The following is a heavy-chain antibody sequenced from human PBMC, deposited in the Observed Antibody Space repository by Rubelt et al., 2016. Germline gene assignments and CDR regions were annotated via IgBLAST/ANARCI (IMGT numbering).Heavy chain of an antibody. CDR3: GRENYGDYYFDY. V-gene: IGHV3-48*01. Sequence: EVQLVESGGGLVQPGGSLRLSCAASGFTFSSYSMNWVRQAPGKGLEWVSYISSSSSTIYYADSVNGRFTISRDNSKNTLYLQMNSLRAEDTAVYYCGRENYGDYYFDYWGQGTLVTVSS. D-gene: IGHD4-17*01. J-gene: IGHJ4*02. CDR2: ISSSSSTI. CDR1: GFTFSSYS.